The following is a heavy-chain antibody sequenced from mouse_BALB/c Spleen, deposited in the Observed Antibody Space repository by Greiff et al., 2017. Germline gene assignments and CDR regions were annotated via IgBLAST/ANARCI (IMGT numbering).Heavy chain of an antibody. J-gene: IGHJ4*01. Sequence: VQLQQPGAELVRPGASVKLSCKASGYTFTSYWINWVKQRPGQGLEWIGNIYPSDSYTNYNQKFKDKATLTVDKSSSTAYMQLSSPTSEDSAVYYCTRSDGLLRRAMDYWGQGTSVTVSS. CDR2: IYPSDSYT. CDR1: GYTFTSYW. D-gene: IGHD1-1*01. CDR3: TRSDGLLRRAMDY. V-gene: IGHV1-69*02.